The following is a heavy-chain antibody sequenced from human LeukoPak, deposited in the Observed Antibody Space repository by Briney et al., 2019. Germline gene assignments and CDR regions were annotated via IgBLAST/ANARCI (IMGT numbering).Heavy chain of an antibody. Sequence: GGSLRLSCAASGFTFSSYAMHWVRRAPGKGLEYVSAISSNGGSTYYANSVKGRFTISRDNSKNTLYLQMGSLRAEDMAVYYCARMMVAASGMVVWGQGATVTVSS. CDR2: ISSNGGST. J-gene: IGHJ6*02. CDR1: GFTFSSYA. D-gene: IGHD2-15*01. CDR3: ARMMVAASGMVV. V-gene: IGHV3-64*01.